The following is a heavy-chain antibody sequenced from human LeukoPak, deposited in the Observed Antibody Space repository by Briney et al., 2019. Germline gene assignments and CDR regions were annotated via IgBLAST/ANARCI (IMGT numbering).Heavy chain of an antibody. CDR2: ISAYNGNT. CDR3: ARDERWLQSDRFDP. CDR1: GYAFTSYG. D-gene: IGHD5-24*01. V-gene: IGHV1-18*01. Sequence: ASVKVSCKASGYAFTSYGISWVRQAPGQGLEWMGWISAYNGNTNYAQKLQGRVTMTTDTSTSTAYMELRSLRSDDTAVYYCARDERWLQSDRFDPWGQGTLVTVST. J-gene: IGHJ5*02.